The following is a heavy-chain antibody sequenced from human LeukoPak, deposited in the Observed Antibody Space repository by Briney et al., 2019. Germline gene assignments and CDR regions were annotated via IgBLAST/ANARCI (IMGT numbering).Heavy chain of an antibody. CDR3: ARGAADSSGYYYVSYDAFDI. D-gene: IGHD3-22*01. Sequence: VASVKVSCKTSGYTFTSYYMHWVRQAPGQGLEWMGIINPSGGSTSYAQKFQGRVTMTRDMSTSTVYMELSSLRSEDTAVYYRARGAADSSGYYYVSYDAFDIWGQGTMVTVSS. CDR2: INPSGGST. CDR1: GYTFTSYY. V-gene: IGHV1-46*01. J-gene: IGHJ3*02.